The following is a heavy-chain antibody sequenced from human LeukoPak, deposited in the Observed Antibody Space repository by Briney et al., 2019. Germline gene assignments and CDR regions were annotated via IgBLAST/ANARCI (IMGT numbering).Heavy chain of an antibody. CDR1: GFSFSTFG. J-gene: IGHJ4*02. Sequence: GGSLRLSCAASGFSFSTFGMHWARRAPGKGLEWVAVIWNDGSKKFYAESVKGRFTISRDNSENTLYLQMNSLRAEDTAVYYCATSRTDYELDYWGQGTLVTVSS. V-gene: IGHV3-33*08. CDR3: ATSRTDYELDY. CDR2: IWNDGSKK. D-gene: IGHD4-17*01.